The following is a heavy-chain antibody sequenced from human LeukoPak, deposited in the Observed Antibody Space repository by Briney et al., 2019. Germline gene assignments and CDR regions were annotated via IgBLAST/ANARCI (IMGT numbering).Heavy chain of an antibody. D-gene: IGHD3-10*01. CDR3: ARQVTMVRGSLGAFDI. Sequence: SETLSLTCAVYGGSFSGYYWSWIRQPPGKGLEWIGEINHSGSTNYNPSLKSRVTISVDTSKNQFSLKLSSVTAADTAVYYCARQVTMVRGSLGAFDIWGQGTMVTVSS. CDR2: INHSGST. J-gene: IGHJ3*02. CDR1: GGSFSGYY. V-gene: IGHV4-34*01.